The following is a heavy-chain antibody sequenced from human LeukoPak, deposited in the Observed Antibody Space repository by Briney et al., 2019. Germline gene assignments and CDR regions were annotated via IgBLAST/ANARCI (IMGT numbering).Heavy chain of an antibody. D-gene: IGHD3-10*01. CDR2: INPNSGGT. CDR1: GYTFTGYY. CDR3: ARDRVRYYGSGKGASDY. J-gene: IGHJ4*02. V-gene: IGHV1-2*02. Sequence: ASVKVSCKTSGYTFTGYYMHWVRQAPGQGLEWMGWINPNSGGTNYAQKLQGRVTMTTDTSTSTAYMELRSLRSDDTAVYYCARDRVRYYGSGKGASDYWGQGTLVTVSS.